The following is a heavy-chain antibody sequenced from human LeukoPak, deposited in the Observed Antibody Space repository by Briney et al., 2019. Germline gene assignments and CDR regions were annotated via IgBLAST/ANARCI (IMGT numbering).Heavy chain of an antibody. CDR1: GFTFSRYA. D-gene: IGHD5-24*01. CDR3: AKKSRDGYNPSDY. V-gene: IGHV3-23*01. Sequence: GGSLRLSCAASGFTFSRYAMSWVRQAPGKGLEWVCGISNSGESPYYANSVEGRFTISRDNSKNTLYLEINSLGAEDTAVYYCAKKSRDGYNPSDYVGQGTLVTVSS. J-gene: IGHJ4*02. CDR2: ISNSGESP.